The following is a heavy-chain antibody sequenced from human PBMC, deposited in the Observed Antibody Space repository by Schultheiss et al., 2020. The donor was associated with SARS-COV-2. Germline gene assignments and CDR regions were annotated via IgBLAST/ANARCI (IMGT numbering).Heavy chain of an antibody. CDR1: GGTFSSYA. Sequence: SVKVSCKASGGTFSSYAISWVRQAPGQGLEWMGGIIPIFGTANYAQKFQGRVTITADESTSTAYMELSSLRSEDTAVYYCARFRAPLAGFDPWGQGTLVTVSS. J-gene: IGHJ5*02. CDR2: IIPIFGTA. CDR3: ARFRAPLAGFDP. D-gene: IGHD6-19*01. V-gene: IGHV1-69*13.